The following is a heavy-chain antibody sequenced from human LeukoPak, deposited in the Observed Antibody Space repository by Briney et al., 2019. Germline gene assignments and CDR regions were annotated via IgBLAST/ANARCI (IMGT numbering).Heavy chain of an antibody. J-gene: IGHJ5*02. CDR2: IYYSGST. V-gene: IGHV4-31*03. D-gene: IGHD2-2*01. CDR1: GGSISSGGYY. CDR3: ARALSRYQPLLP. Sequence: SETLSLTCTVSGGSISSGGYYWSWIRQHPGKGLEWIGYIYYSGSTYYNPSLKSRVTISVDTSKNQFSLKLSSVTAADTAVYYCARALSRYQPLLPWGQGTLVTVSS.